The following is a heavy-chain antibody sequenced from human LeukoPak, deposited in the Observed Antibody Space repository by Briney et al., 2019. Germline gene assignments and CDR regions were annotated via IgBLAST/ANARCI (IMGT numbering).Heavy chain of an antibody. D-gene: IGHD6-13*01. V-gene: IGHV4-39*01. Sequence: SETLSLTCTVSGGSISSSSYYWGWLRQPPGKGLEWIGSIYYSGSTYYSPSLKSRVTISVDTSKNQFSLKLSSVTAADTAVYYCARAYSSSWYYFDYWGQGTLVTVSS. CDR3: ARAYSSSWYYFDY. CDR2: IYYSGST. CDR1: GGSISSSSYY. J-gene: IGHJ4*02.